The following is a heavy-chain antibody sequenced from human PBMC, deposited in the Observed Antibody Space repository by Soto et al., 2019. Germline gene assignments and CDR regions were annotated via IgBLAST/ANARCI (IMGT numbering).Heavy chain of an antibody. CDR1: GYTFTSYP. Sequence: ASVKVSCKXSGYTFTSYPMHWVRQAPGQRLEWMGWINPDNGNTKTSQKFQDRVIITRDTSASTAYMDLSSLRSEDTAVYYCARGIATGQLDPWGQGTLVTVSS. V-gene: IGHV1-3*01. D-gene: IGHD1-1*01. CDR3: ARGIATGQLDP. CDR2: INPDNGNT. J-gene: IGHJ5*02.